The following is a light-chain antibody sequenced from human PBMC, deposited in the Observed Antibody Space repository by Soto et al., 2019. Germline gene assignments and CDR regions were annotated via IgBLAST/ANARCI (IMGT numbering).Light chain of an antibody. CDR1: QFVSSR. V-gene: IGKV3-15*01. CDR3: QEYIQWPPGM. CDR2: DTS. J-gene: IGKJ1*01. Sequence: DIVVTQSPATLSASPGERVTLSCRASQFVSSRLAWYQQRPGQVPRLLIYDTSTRAPGISARFSGSGSGTECTLTISSLQSEDFAVDYCQEYIQWPPGMFGPGTTVDIK.